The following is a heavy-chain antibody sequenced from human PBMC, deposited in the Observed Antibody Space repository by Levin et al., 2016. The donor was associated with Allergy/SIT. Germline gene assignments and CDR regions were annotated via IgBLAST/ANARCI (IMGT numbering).Heavy chain of an antibody. Sequence: WVRQAPGQGLEWMGGIIPIFGIANYAQKFQGRVTITADKSTSTAYMELSSLRSEDTAVYYCALPGGDGYNLGFDYWGQGTLVTVSS. CDR2: IIPIFGIA. D-gene: IGHD5-24*01. CDR3: ALPGGDGYNLGFDY. J-gene: IGHJ4*02. V-gene: IGHV1-69*17.